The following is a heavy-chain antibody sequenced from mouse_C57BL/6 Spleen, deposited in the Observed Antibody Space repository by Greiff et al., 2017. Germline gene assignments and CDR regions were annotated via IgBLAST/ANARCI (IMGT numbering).Heavy chain of an antibody. Sequence: EVKLMESGGGLVKPGGSLKLSCAASGFTFSDYGMHWVRQAPEKGLEWVAYISSGSSTIYYADTVKGRFTISRGNAKNTLFLQMTSLRSEDTARYYCAREYYGSSLPWFAYWGQGTLVTVSA. CDR1: GFTFSDYG. J-gene: IGHJ3*01. D-gene: IGHD1-1*01. V-gene: IGHV5-17*01. CDR2: ISSGSSTI. CDR3: AREYYGSSLPWFAY.